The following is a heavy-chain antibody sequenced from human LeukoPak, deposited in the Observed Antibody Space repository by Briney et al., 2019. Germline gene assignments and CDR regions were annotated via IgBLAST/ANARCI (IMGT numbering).Heavy chain of an antibody. D-gene: IGHD1-26*01. J-gene: IGHJ5*02. CDR3: SRASGPYCPFGH. Sequence: SEPLSLTCTVSGGSISSSSYYWGRIRQPPREGLECIGSICYNRSTYYTPSLKSRVTTSVDTSKNQFSLKLSSVTAADTAVYYCSRASGPYCPFGHWGQGTLVAVTS. V-gene: IGHV4-39*07. CDR2: ICYNRST. CDR1: GGSISSSSYY.